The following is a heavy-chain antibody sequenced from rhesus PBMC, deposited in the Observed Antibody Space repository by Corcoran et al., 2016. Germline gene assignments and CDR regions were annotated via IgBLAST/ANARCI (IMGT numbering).Heavy chain of an antibody. J-gene: IGHJ4*01. V-gene: IGHV2S1*01. CDR3: ARYGSSLDYFDY. D-gene: IGHD4-29*01. Sequence: QVTLTESGPALVKPTQTLTLPCPFSGFPLRTSGMGVGWIRLPPGKALEWLASIYWDDDKYYSTSLKSRLTSSKDTSKNQVVLTMTNMDPVDTATYYCARYGSSLDYFDYWGQGVLVTVSS. CDR1: GFPLRTSGMG. CDR2: IYWDDDK.